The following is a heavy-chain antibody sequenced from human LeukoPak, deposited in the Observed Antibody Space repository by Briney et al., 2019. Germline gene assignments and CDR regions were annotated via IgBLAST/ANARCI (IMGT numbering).Heavy chain of an antibody. D-gene: IGHD4-23*01. CDR2: IKEDGSEI. Sequence: GGSLRPSCAASAFTFSNYWMSWVRQAPGKGLEWVADIKEDGSEINYVDSVKGRFTISRDNAKSSLYLQMNSLRVDDTAVYYCARDRGYSTFDYWGQGTLVTVSS. J-gene: IGHJ4*02. V-gene: IGHV3-7*01. CDR3: ARDRGYSTFDY. CDR1: AFTFSNYW.